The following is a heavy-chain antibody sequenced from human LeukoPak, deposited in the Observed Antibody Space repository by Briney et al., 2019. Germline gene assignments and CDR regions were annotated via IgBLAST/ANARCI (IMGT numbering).Heavy chain of an antibody. J-gene: IGHJ4*02. CDR1: GYTFTGYY. CDR2: INPNSGGT. Sequence: GASVNVSFKSSGYTFTGYYMHWVRQAPGQGLEWMGWINPNSGGTNYAQKFQGRVTMTRDTSISTAYMELSRLRSDDTAVYYCARGSDRLAGTTLNFDYWGQGTLVTVSS. D-gene: IGHD1-1*01. V-gene: IGHV1-2*02. CDR3: ARGSDRLAGTTLNFDY.